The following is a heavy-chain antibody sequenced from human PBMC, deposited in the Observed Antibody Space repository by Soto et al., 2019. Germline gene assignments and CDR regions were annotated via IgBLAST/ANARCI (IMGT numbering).Heavy chain of an antibody. D-gene: IGHD3-3*01. V-gene: IGHV5-51*01. CDR1: GYSFTSYW. CDR2: IYPGDSDT. J-gene: IGHJ6*02. Sequence: PGESLKISCKGSGYSFTSYWIGWVRQMPGKGLEWMGIIYPGDSDTRYGPSFQGQVTISADKSSSTAYLQWSSLRAEDTAVYYCARAALVLRFLEWFPRPYYYHGMDVWGQGITVTVSS. CDR3: ARAALVLRFLEWFPRPYYYHGMDV.